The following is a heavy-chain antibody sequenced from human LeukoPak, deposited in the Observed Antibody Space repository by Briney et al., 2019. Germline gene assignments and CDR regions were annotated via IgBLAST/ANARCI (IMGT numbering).Heavy chain of an antibody. V-gene: IGHV3-21*01. Sequence: GGSLRLSCAASGFTFSSYSMNWVRQAPGKGLEWVSSISSSSSYIYYADSVKGRFTISRDNAKNSLYLQMNSLRAEDTAVYYCARRRDYYDFWSGPMDVWGKGTTVTVSS. CDR1: GFTFSSYS. CDR3: ARRRDYYDFWSGPMDV. CDR2: ISSSSSYI. D-gene: IGHD3-3*01. J-gene: IGHJ6*03.